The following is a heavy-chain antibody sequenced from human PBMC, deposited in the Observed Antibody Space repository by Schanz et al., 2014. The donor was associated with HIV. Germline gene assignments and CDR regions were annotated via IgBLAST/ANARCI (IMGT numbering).Heavy chain of an antibody. D-gene: IGHD2-2*01. CDR2: INHDGSVK. CDR1: GFTFSSYG. CDR3: ARRRADQKTFDY. Sequence: VQLVESGGGVVQPGRSRRLSCEASGFTFSSYGMHWVRQAPGKGLEWVANINHDGSVKGYLASVKGRVTISRDNAKNSLYLQMNSLRVEDTALFYCARRRADQKTFDYWGQGALVTVSS. V-gene: IGHV3-7*01. J-gene: IGHJ4*02.